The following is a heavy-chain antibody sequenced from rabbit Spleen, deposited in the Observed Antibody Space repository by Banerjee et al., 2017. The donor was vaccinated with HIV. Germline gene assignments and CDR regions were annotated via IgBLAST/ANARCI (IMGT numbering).Heavy chain of an antibody. CDR2: INTATGKD. J-gene: IGHJ4*01. CDR3: ARDLAGVIGWNFSV. V-gene: IGHV1S40*01. Sequence: QQLVESGGGLVKPGASLTLTCTASGFSFNINEMCWVRQAPGKRPEWIACINTATGKDVYASWAKGRFTISTSSSTTVTLQMTSLTAADTATYFCARDLAGVIGWNFSVWGQGTLVTVS. CDR1: GFSFNINE. D-gene: IGHD4-1*01.